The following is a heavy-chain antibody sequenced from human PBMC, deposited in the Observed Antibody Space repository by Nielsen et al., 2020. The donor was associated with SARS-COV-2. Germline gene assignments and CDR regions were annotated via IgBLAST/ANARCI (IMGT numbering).Heavy chain of an antibody. CDR3: ATSIAAAAHGYGMDV. J-gene: IGHJ6*02. V-gene: IGHV3-13*01. Sequence: GESLKISCAASGFTFSSYDMHWVRQATGKGLEWVSAIGTAGDTYYPGSVKGRFTISRENAKNSLYLQMNSLRAGDTAVYYCATSIAAAAHGYGMDVWGQGTTVTVSS. D-gene: IGHD6-13*01. CDR1: GFTFSSYD. CDR2: IGTAGDT.